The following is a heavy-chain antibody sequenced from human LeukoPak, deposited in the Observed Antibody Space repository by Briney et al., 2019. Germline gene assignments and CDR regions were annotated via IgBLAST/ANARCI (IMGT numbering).Heavy chain of an antibody. CDR3: AKPQVTANWYYFHY. CDR2: ISSDGSNK. Sequence: GGSLRLSCAASGFTFSTYGMHWVRQAPGKGLEWVAVISSDGSNKFYADSVKGRFTISRDGSKNTLYLQMNSLRPDDTAVYFCAKPQVTANWYYFHYWGQGTLVTVSS. CDR1: GFTFSTYG. J-gene: IGHJ4*02. D-gene: IGHD2-21*02. V-gene: IGHV3-30*18.